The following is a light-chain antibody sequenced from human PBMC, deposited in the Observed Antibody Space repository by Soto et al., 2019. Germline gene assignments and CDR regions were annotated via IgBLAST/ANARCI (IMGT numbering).Light chain of an antibody. CDR3: AAWDDSLNGWV. CDR1: SSNIGRDY. Sequence: QSVLTQPPSVSGTPGQRVNISCSGSSSNIGRDYVYWYQQFPGTAPKLLIYRGNQRPSGVPDRFSGSKSGTSASLAISGLRSDDESDYYCAAWDDSLNGWVFGGGTKVTVL. V-gene: IGLV1-47*01. J-gene: IGLJ3*02. CDR2: RGN.